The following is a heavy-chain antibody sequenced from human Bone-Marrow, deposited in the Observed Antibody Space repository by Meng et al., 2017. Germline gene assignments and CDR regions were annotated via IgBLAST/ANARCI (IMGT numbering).Heavy chain of an antibody. J-gene: IGHJ6*02. CDR2: ISSSSSYI. CDR3: ARDGGYYDSSGYPRYYYYYGMDV. CDR1: GITFSCYS. V-gene: IGHV3-21*01. Sequence: GESLKISCAASGITFSCYSMNWVRQAPGKGLEWVSSISSSSSYIYYADSVKGRFTISRANAKNSLYLQMNILRAKDTAVYYCARDGGYYDSSGYPRYYYYYGMDVWGQGTTVTVSS. D-gene: IGHD3-22*01.